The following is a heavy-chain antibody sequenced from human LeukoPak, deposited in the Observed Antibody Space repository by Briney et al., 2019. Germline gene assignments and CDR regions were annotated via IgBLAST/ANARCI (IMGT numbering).Heavy chain of an antibody. D-gene: IGHD5-12*01. CDR1: GFTFSRYS. Sequence: GGSLRLSCAASGFTFSRYSMDWVRQAPGKGLEWVSHISTSSDTVYYADSVRGRFTVSRDNAKSALHLQMNSLRDEDTAVYYCARDNWLDYWGQGTLVTVSS. CDR3: ARDNWLDY. V-gene: IGHV3-48*02. CDR2: ISTSSDTV. J-gene: IGHJ4*02.